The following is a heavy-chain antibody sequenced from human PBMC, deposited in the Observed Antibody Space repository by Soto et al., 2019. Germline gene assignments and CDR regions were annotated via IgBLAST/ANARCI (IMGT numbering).Heavy chain of an antibody. J-gene: IGHJ3*02. CDR1: GGTFSSYA. Sequence: SVKVSCKASGGTFSSYAISWVRQAPGQGLEWMGGSIPIFGTANYAQKFQGRVTITADESTSTAYMELSSLRSEDTAVYYCARDELRIGPLCHAFDIWGQGTMVTVSS. CDR2: SIPIFGTA. V-gene: IGHV1-69*13. D-gene: IGHD2-2*01. CDR3: ARDELRIGPLCHAFDI.